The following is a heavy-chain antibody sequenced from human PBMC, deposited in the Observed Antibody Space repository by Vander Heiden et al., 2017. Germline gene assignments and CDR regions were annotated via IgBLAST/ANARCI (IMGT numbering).Heavy chain of an antibody. V-gene: IGHV3-23*01. CDR1: GFTFSNYA. J-gene: IGHJ4*02. D-gene: IGHD6-13*01. Sequence: EVQLLESGGGLVQPGGSLRLSCAASGFTFSNYAMSWVRQARGKGLEWVSAISSSANSAYSADSVKGRFTISRDNSKNTLFLQMNSLRAEDTAIYYCARDGRIAVSGTDSWGQGTLVTVSS. CDR2: ISSSANSA. CDR3: ARDGRIAVSGTDS.